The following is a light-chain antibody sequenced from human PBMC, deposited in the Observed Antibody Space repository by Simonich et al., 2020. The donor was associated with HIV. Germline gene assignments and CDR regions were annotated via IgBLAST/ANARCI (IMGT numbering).Light chain of an antibody. Sequence: AIQLTQSPSSLSASVGDRVTITCRANQGIKNALIWYQQKPGKAPKVLIFDASSLESGVPSRFSGSGSGTDFTLTISSLQPEDFATYYCQQSNSYPTFGQGTKLEIK. CDR3: QQSNSYPT. V-gene: IGKV1-13*02. J-gene: IGKJ2*01. CDR2: DAS. CDR1: QGIKNA.